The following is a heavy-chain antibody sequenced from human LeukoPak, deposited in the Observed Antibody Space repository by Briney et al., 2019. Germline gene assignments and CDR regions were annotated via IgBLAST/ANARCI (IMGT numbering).Heavy chain of an antibody. CDR1: GFTVSSNY. J-gene: IGHJ4*02. Sequence: PGGSLRLSCAASGFTVSSNYMSWIRQPPGKGLEWIGTIYYSGSTYYNPSLQSRVTISLDTSKNQFSLHVRSVTAVDTATYYCARFFYYDASLPPYWGQGTLVIVSS. D-gene: IGHD3-16*01. V-gene: IGHV4-59*04. CDR2: IYYSGST. CDR3: ARFFYYDASLPPY.